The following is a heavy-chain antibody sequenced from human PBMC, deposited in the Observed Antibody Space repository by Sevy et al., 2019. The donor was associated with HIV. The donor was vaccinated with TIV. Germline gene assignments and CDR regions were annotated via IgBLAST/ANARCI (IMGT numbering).Heavy chain of an antibody. V-gene: IGHV3-23*01. CDR2: FSFGCGRI. CDR1: GFTFSKYS. CDR3: AREGCTKSLDY. J-gene: IGHJ4*02. Sequence: GGSLRLSCEASGFTFSKYSMSWVRQAPGKGLEWVSTFSFGCGRINYADSVKGRFTISRDDSKNTLYLQMNSLRAEDTAGYYCAREGCTKSLDYWGLGTLVTVSS.